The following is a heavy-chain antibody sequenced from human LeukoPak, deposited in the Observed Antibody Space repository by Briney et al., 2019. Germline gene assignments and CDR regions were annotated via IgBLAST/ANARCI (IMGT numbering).Heavy chain of an antibody. J-gene: IGHJ6*03. CDR2: ISSSSSYI. V-gene: IGHV3-21*01. Sequence: GGSLRLSCAASGFTFSSYSMNWVRHAPGKGLEWVSSISSSSSYIYYADSVKGRFTISRDNAKNSLYLQMNSLRAEDTAVYYCARFWSGLYYYMDVWGKGTTVTVSS. CDR3: ARFWSGLYYYMDV. D-gene: IGHD3-3*01. CDR1: GFTFSSYS.